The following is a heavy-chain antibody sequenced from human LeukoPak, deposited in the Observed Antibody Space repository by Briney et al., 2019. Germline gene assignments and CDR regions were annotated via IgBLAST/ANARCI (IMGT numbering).Heavy chain of an antibody. D-gene: IGHD2-15*01. CDR1: GYTFTSYA. CDR2: INAGNGNT. J-gene: IGHJ1*01. CDR3: ARGEDCSGGGCYSEYFQH. Sequence: GASVKVSCKASGYTFTSYAMHWVRQAPGQRLEWMGWINAGNGNTKYSQKFQGRVTITRDTSASTAYMELSSLRSEDTAVYYCARGEDCSGGGCYSEYFQHWGQDTLVTVSS. V-gene: IGHV1-3*01.